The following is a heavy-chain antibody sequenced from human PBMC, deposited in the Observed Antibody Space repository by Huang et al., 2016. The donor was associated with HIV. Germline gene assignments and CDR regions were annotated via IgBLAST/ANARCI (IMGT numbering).Heavy chain of an antibody. CDR1: GYTFTTYY. J-gene: IGHJ4*02. Sequence: QLQLVQAGAEVKKPGASVKVSCKASGYTFTTYYMHWVRQAPGQGLEWMGWINPNSGNTNYAQKFQGRVTMTRDTSINRGYMELTSLKSDDTAVYYCARVTWTYPYFDHWGQGALVTVSS. CDR3: ARVTWTYPYFDH. D-gene: IGHD3-10*01. V-gene: IGHV1-2*02. CDR2: INPNSGNT.